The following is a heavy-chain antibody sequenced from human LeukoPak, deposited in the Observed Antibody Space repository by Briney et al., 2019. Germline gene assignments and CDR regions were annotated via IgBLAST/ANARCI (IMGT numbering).Heavy chain of an antibody. V-gene: IGHV3-23*01. CDR3: AKEPSSGWYGNWFDP. CDR2: ISDSGGST. D-gene: IGHD6-19*01. CDR1: GFTFSSYA. Sequence: GGSLRLSCAASGFTFSSYAMSWVRQAPGKGLEGVSIISDSGGSTYYADSVKGRFTISGDNSKNTLYLQMNSLRAEDTAVYYCAKEPSSGWYGNWFDPWGQGTLVTVSS. J-gene: IGHJ5*02.